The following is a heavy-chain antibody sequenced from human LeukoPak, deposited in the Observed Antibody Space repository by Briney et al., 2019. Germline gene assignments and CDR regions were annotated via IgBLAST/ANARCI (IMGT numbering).Heavy chain of an antibody. CDR1: GFTFSSAW. CDR2: IYSGGST. Sequence: GGSLRLSCAASGFTFSSAWMSWVRQAPGKGLEWVSVIYSGGSTYYADSVKGRFTISRDNSKNTLYLQMNNLRVEDTAVYYCARDRSWFDPWGQGTPVTVSS. CDR3: ARDRSWFDP. D-gene: IGHD6-19*01. V-gene: IGHV3-66*01. J-gene: IGHJ5*02.